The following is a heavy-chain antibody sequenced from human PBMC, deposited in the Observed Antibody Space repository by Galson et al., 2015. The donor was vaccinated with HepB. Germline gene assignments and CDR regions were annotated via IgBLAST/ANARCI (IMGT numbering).Heavy chain of an antibody. CDR2: INAGNGKT. CDR1: GYTFTSYA. Sequence: SVKVSCKASGYTFTSYAMHWVRQAPGQRLEWMGWINAGNGKTKYSQKFQGRAIITRDTSASTAYMELSSLRSEDTAVYYCARELRGYCSTTNCYELDYWGQGTLVTVSS. J-gene: IGHJ4*02. D-gene: IGHD2-2*01. CDR3: ARELRGYCSTTNCYELDY. V-gene: IGHV1-3*01.